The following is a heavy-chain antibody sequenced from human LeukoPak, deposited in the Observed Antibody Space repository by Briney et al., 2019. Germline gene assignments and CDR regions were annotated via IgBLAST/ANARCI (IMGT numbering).Heavy chain of an antibody. V-gene: IGHV3-7*03. CDR3: VKNDGWFHLAQ. Sequence: GGSLRLSCAASGFYFRDHWMDWVRQAPGKGLEWVGHIKTDGGETYYLDSLKGRISISRDNTNNTLYLQMNSLRVEDTAIYYCVKNDGWFHLAQWGQGTLVTVSS. D-gene: IGHD6-19*01. CDR2: IKTDGGET. CDR1: GFYFRDHW. J-gene: IGHJ4*02.